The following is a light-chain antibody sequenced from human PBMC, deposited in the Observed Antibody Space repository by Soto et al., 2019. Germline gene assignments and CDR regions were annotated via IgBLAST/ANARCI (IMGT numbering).Light chain of an antibody. CDR1: QSVSNNY. V-gene: IGKV3-20*01. CDR2: GAS. CDR3: QQYGSSPWT. J-gene: IGKJ1*01. Sequence: IVLSQSPSTLSLSPGERATLSCRASQSVSNNYLAWYQQKPGQAPRPLIYGASNRATGIPDRFSGSGSGTDFTLTISRLEPEDFAVYYCQQYGSSPWTFGQGTKVDIK.